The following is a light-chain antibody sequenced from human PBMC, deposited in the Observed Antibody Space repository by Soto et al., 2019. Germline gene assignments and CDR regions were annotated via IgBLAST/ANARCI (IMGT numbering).Light chain of an antibody. CDR2: AAS. CDR1: QTISSS. Sequence: DIQMTQSPSSLSASVGDRVTITCRASQTISSSLNWYQQKPGKAPDLLIYAASNLQSGVPSRFSVSGSGSDVTLTTSSLQPEDFATYYCQQSYSSPQMYTSGQGTRLEIK. J-gene: IGKJ2*01. CDR3: QQSYSSPQMYT. V-gene: IGKV1-39*01.